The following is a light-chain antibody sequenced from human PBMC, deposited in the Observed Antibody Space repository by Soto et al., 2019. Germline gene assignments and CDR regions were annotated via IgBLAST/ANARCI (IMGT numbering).Light chain of an antibody. Sequence: QLVLTQPPSASGTPGQRVTISCSGSSSNIGSNTVNWYQQLPGTAPKLPIYSNNQRPSGVPDRFSGSKSGTSASLAISGLQSEDEADYYCAAWDDSLNGPHYVFGTGTKVTVL. CDR1: SSNIGSNT. V-gene: IGLV1-44*01. CDR3: AAWDDSLNGPHYV. J-gene: IGLJ1*01. CDR2: SNN.